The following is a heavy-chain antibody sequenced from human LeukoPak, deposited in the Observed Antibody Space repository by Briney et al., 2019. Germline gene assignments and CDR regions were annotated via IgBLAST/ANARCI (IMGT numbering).Heavy chain of an antibody. CDR1: GGSISSGSYY. Sequence: SETLSLTCTVSGGSISSGSYYWSWIRQPPGKGLEWIGSIYHSGSTYYSPSLKSRVTISVDTSKNQFSLKLSSVTAADTAVYYCARGDYGDYDPNYYYMDVWGKGTTVTVSS. CDR2: IYHSGST. D-gene: IGHD4-17*01. J-gene: IGHJ6*03. CDR3: ARGDYGDYDPNYYYMDV. V-gene: IGHV4-39*07.